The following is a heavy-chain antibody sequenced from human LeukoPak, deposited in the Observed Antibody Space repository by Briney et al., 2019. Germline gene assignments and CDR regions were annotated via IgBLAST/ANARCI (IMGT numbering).Heavy chain of an antibody. CDR2: MNPNSGNT. J-gene: IGHJ5*02. CDR3: AREQWLAAEEPFNWFDP. D-gene: IGHD6-19*01. V-gene: IGHV1-8*01. CDR1: GYTFTSYD. Sequence: ASVKVSCKASGYTFTSYDINWVRQATGQGLEWMGWMNPNSGNTGYAQKFQGRVTMTRNTSISTAYMELSSLRSEDTAVYYCAREQWLAAEEPFNWFDPWGQGTLVTVSS.